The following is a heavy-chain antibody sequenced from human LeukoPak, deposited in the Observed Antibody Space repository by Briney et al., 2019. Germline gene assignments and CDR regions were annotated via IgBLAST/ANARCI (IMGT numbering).Heavy chain of an antibody. Sequence: GGSLRLSCAASGFTFCSYGMHWVRQAPGKGLEWVAFIRYDGSNKYYADSVKGRFTISRDNSKNTLYLQMNSLRAEDTAVYYCAKSNGVDRNGYNSDYFDYWGQGTLVTVSS. J-gene: IGHJ4*02. V-gene: IGHV3-30*02. D-gene: IGHD5-24*01. CDR1: GFTFCSYG. CDR3: AKSNGVDRNGYNSDYFDY. CDR2: IRYDGSNK.